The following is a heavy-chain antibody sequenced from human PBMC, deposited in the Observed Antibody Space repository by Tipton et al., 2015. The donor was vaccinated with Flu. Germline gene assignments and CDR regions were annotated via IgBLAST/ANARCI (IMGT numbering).Heavy chain of an antibody. CDR2: IYYSGST. V-gene: IGHV4-30-4*01. CDR1: GGSISSGDYY. D-gene: IGHD4-17*01. Sequence: TLSLTCTVSGGSISSGDYYWSWIRQPPGKGLEWIGYIYYSGSTYYNPSLKSRVTISVDTSKNQFSLKLSSVTAADTAVYYCAREPRPDYGERCGMDVWGQGTTVTVSS. J-gene: IGHJ6*02. CDR3: AREPRPDYGERCGMDV.